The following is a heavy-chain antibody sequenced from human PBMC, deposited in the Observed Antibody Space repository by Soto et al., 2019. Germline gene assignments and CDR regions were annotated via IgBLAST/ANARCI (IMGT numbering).Heavy chain of an antibody. Sequence: AASVKVSCKASGGTFSSYAISWVRQAPGQGLEWMGGIIPIFGTANYAQKFQGRVTITADESTSTAYMELSSLRSEDTAVYYCARVRGSYEADTYYYYGMDVWGQGTTVTVSS. CDR1: GGTFSSYA. CDR3: ARVRGSYEADTYYYYGMDV. V-gene: IGHV1-69*13. CDR2: IIPIFGTA. J-gene: IGHJ6*02. D-gene: IGHD1-26*01.